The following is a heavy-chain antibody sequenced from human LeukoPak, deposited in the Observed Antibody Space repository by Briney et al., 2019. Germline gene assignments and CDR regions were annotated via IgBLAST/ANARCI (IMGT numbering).Heavy chain of an antibody. V-gene: IGHV3-30*02. CDR3: AKDPYYGPGSYYNEDY. D-gene: IGHD3-10*01. J-gene: IGHJ4*02. CDR2: IRYDGSNK. CDR1: GFTFSSFG. Sequence: GGSLRLSCAASGFTFSSFGMHWVRQAPGKGLEWVAFIRYDGSNKYHADSVKGRFTISRDNSKNTLYLQMNSLRAEDTAVYYCAKDPYYGPGSYYNEDYWGQGTLVTVSS.